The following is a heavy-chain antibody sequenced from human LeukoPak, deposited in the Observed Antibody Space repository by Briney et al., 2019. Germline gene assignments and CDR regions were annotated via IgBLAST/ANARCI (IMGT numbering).Heavy chain of an antibody. V-gene: IGHV3-74*01. CDR3: ARAEYSSSWFGYFQY. CDR1: GFTLTAYW. Sequence: PGGSLRLSCAASGFTLTAYWMHWVRQAPGKVLVWVSRISSDGSSTTYADSVKGRFTISRENSNTTLYLQMNSLRAEDTAVYYCARAEYSSSWFGYFQYWGQGTLVTVSS. CDR2: ISSDGSST. J-gene: IGHJ1*01. D-gene: IGHD6-13*01.